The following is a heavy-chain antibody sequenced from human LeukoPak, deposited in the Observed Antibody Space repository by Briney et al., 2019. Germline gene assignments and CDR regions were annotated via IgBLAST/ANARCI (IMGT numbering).Heavy chain of an antibody. Sequence: SQTLSLTCTVSGGSISSGDYYWSWIRQPPGKGLEWIGYIYYSGSTYYNPSLKSRVTISVDTSKNQFSLKLSSVTAADTAVYYCARGGETIVVVPAAIENNWFDPWGQGTLVTVSS. CDR2: IYYSGST. V-gene: IGHV4-30-4*08. CDR1: GGSISSGDYY. D-gene: IGHD2-2*01. CDR3: ARGGETIVVVPAAIENNWFDP. J-gene: IGHJ5*02.